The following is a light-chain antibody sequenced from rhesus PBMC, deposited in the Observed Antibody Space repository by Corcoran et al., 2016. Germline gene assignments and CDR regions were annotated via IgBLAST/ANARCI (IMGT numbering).Light chain of an antibody. CDR2: AAS. V-gene: IGKV1-44*02. Sequence: DIQMTQSPSSLSASVGDRGTITCRASQTISTYLAWYQQKPEKVPNLLIYAASSLESGVPSRFSGRGSGTEFTLTISSLQPEYFATYYCQQHISHPLTFGGGTKVEIK. CDR3: QQHISHPLT. CDR1: QTISTY. J-gene: IGKJ4*01.